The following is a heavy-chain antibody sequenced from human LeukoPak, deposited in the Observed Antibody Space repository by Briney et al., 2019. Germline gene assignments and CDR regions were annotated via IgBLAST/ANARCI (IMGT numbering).Heavy chain of an antibody. CDR1: GFSFSSFA. V-gene: IGHV3-23*01. CDR2: IYGGGTNT. CDR3: AKRITEAAGIYFDS. D-gene: IGHD6-19*01. Sequence: GLSLRLSCAGSGFSFSSFAMTWVRQAPGKGREGVSTIYGGGTNTFYADSVKGRFTISRDDSKNMQFLEMDSLRPEDTAVYFCAKRITEAAGIYFDSWGQGTLVTVSS. J-gene: IGHJ4*02.